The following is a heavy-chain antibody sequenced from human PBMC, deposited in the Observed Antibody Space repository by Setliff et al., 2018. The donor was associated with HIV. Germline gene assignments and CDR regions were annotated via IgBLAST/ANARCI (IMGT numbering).Heavy chain of an antibody. V-gene: IGHV5-51*01. J-gene: IGHJ4*02. CDR3: ARHAYGCSNGICYMSDY. D-gene: IGHD2-8*01. Sequence: LGESLKISCKGSGYSFTSYWIAWVRQKPGKGLEWMGMMYPRDSDTKYSPSFQGQVTMSVDTSVSTAYLQWSSLRASDTAMYYCARHAYGCSNGICYMSDYWGQGTLVTVSS. CDR2: MYPRDSDT. CDR1: GYSFTSYW.